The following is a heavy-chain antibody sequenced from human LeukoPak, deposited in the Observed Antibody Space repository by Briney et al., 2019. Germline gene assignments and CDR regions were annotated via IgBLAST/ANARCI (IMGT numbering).Heavy chain of an antibody. CDR3: AKGYSSSWSAPDV. V-gene: IGHV3-23*01. Sequence: GGSLRLSCVASGLTFSSYAMTWVRQARGKGVEWVSDIYDRGGSTHYADCVKGRFTISRDNSKNTLYLQMNSLRAEDTAVSYCAKGYSSSWSAPDVWGKGTTVTVSS. D-gene: IGHD6-13*01. J-gene: IGHJ6*04. CDR2: IYDRGGST. CDR1: GLTFSSYA.